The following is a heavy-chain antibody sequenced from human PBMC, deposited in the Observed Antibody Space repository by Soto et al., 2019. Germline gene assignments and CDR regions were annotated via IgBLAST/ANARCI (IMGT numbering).Heavy chain of an antibody. D-gene: IGHD4-17*01. J-gene: IGHJ4*02. V-gene: IGHV1-18*01. CDR3: ARGTYGDY. Sequence: QVHLVQSGAEVKKPGASVKVSCKASGYTFTSYGITWVRQAPGQGLEWMGWISAHNGNTDYAQKLQGRVIVTRDTSTSTAYMELRSLISDYTAVYYCARGTYGDYWGQGALVTVSS. CDR1: GYTFTSYG. CDR2: ISAHNGNT.